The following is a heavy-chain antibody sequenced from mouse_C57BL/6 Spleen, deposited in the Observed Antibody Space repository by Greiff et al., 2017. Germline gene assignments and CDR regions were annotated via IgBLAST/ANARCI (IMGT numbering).Heavy chain of an antibody. J-gene: IGHJ3*01. CDR2: IDPSDSYT. CDR1: GYTFTSYW. D-gene: IGHD3-2*02. CDR3: AREGQLSPWFAY. Sequence: QVQLQQPGAELVRPGTSVKLSCKASGYTFTSYWMHWVKQRPGQGLEWIGVIDPSDSYTNYNQKFKGKATLTVDTSSSTAYMQLSSLTSEDSAVYYCAREGQLSPWFAYWGQGTLVTVSA. V-gene: IGHV1-59*01.